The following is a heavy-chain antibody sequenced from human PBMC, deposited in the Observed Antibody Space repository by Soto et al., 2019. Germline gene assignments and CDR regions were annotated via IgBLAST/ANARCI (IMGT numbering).Heavy chain of an antibody. Sequence: QVQLVQSGAEVKKPGYSVKVSCKASGGTFSTYAFNWVRQDPGQGLEWMGGIIPMFGTANYAQKFQGRVTITADESTSTAYMELSSLTSDATAVDYCARGGDTSGYYQPPDPWGQGTLVTVSS. J-gene: IGHJ5*02. D-gene: IGHD3-22*01. CDR1: GGTFSTYA. V-gene: IGHV1-69*01. CDR2: IIPMFGTA. CDR3: ARGGDTSGYYQPPDP.